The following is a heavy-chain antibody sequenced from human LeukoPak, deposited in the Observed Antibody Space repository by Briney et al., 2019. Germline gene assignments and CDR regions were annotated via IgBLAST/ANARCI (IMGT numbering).Heavy chain of an antibody. V-gene: IGHV1-2*02. D-gene: IGHD5-18*01. CDR2: INPNSGGT. Sequence: ASVKVSCKASGYTFTGYYMHWVRQAPGQGLEWMGWINPNSGGTNYAQKFQGRVTMTRDTSISTAYMELSSLRSEDTAVYYCARDLLDSYGYFDYWGQGTLVTVSS. CDR3: ARDLLDSYGYFDY. CDR1: GYTFTGYY. J-gene: IGHJ4*02.